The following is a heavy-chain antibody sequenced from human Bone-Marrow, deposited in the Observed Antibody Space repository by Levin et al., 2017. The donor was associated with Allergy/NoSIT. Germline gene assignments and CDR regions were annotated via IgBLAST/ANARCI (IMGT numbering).Heavy chain of an antibody. CDR3: AKVKSSGWYYFDY. CDR1: GFTFSSYA. Sequence: EASVKVSCAASGFTFSSYAMSWVRQAPGKGLEWVSAISGSGSTTYYTDSVKGRFTLSRDNSKNTLYLQMNSLRAEDTAVYYCAKVKSSGWYYFDYWGQGSLVTVSP. J-gene: IGHJ4*02. V-gene: IGHV3-23*01. D-gene: IGHD6-19*01. CDR2: ISGSGSTT.